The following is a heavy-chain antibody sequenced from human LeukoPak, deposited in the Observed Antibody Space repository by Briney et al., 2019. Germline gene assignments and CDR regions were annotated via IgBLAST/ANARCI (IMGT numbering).Heavy chain of an antibody. D-gene: IGHD6-13*01. Sequence: SETLSLTCTVSGGSISSYYWSWIRQPPGKGLEWIGYIYYSGSTNYNPSLKSRVTISVDTSKNQFSLKLSSVTAADTAVYYCARVGSSSWYRGYFDYWGQGTLVTVSS. CDR1: GGSISSYY. V-gene: IGHV4-59*12. J-gene: IGHJ4*02. CDR3: ARVGSSSWYRGYFDY. CDR2: IYYSGST.